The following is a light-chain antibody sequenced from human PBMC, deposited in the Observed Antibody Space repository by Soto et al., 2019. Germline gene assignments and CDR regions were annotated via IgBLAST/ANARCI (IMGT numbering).Light chain of an antibody. J-gene: IGKJ3*01. Sequence: DIQMTQSPSSVSATVGDRVTFTCRASQGTSSWLAWYQQKPGKAPKLLIFGASNLQSGAPSRLSGSGSGTDFTLTISSLQPEDFATYFCQQSYDTPFTFGPGTKVDIK. CDR3: QQSYDTPFT. CDR1: QGTSSW. CDR2: GAS. V-gene: IGKV1-12*01.